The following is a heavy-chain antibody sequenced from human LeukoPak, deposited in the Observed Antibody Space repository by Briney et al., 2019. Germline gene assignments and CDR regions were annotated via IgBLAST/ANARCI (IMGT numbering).Heavy chain of an antibody. CDR1: GYTFTSYG. V-gene: IGHV1-18*01. CDR2: ISAYNGNT. Sequence: GASVKVSCKASGYTFTSYGISWVRQAPGQGLEWMGWISAYNGNTNYAQKLQGRVTMTTDTSTSTAYMELRSLRSDDTAVYYCARGGGQIDYGDYRVHFDYWGQGTLVTVSS. D-gene: IGHD4-17*01. J-gene: IGHJ4*02. CDR3: ARGGGQIDYGDYRVHFDY.